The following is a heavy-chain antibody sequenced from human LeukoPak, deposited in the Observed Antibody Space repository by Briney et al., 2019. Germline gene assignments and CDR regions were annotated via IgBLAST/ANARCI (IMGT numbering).Heavy chain of an antibody. D-gene: IGHD5-24*01. J-gene: IGHJ4*02. CDR3: AGDYGGGATIEY. CDR1: GFTFSSYA. V-gene: IGHV3-23*01. CDR2: INADATIT. Sequence: PGGSLRLSCTASGFTFSSYAMFWVRQAPGKGLEVVSSINADATITFYADSVKGRFTISRDNSKPTVYLQMNRLGSDDSAQYFSAGDYGGGATIEYWGQGVLVTVAP.